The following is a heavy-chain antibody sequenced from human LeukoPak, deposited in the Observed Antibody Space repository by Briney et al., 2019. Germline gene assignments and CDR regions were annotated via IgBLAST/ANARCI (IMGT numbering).Heavy chain of an antibody. CDR2: IYYSGST. V-gene: IGHV4-59*08. Sequence: SETLSLTCTVSGGSISSYYWSWIRQPPGKGLEWIGYIYYSGSTNYNPSLKSRVTISVDTSKNQFSLKLSSVTAADTAVYYCARQSSGYGLDYWGQGTLVTVSS. J-gene: IGHJ4*02. CDR1: GGSISSYY. CDR3: ARQSSGYGLDY. D-gene: IGHD3-22*01.